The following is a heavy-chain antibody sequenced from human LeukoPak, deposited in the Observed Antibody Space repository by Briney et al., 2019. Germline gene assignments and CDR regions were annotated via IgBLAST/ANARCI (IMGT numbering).Heavy chain of an antibody. Sequence: GESLKISCTCSGYSFTDSWIGWVRQMPGKGLEWMGIIYPGDSDTIYSPSFQGQVTISVDKSITTAYLQWSSLKASDTAIYYCARQNAEVSYFDYWGQGTLVTVSS. CDR3: ARQNAEVSYFDY. CDR1: GYSFTDSW. CDR2: IYPGDSDT. V-gene: IGHV5-51*01. D-gene: IGHD1-1*01. J-gene: IGHJ4*02.